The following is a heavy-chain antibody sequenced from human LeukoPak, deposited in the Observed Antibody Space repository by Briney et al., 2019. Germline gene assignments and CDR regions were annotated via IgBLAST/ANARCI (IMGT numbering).Heavy chain of an antibody. V-gene: IGHV3-21*01. CDR2: ISSSSSYI. J-gene: IGHJ3*02. CDR1: GFTFSSYS. D-gene: IGHD1-26*01. CDR3: ARDSGSCRGCAFDI. Sequence: GGSLRLSCAASGFTFSSYSMNWVRQAPGKGLEWVSSISSSSSYIYYADSVKGRFTISRDNAKNSLYLQMNSLRAEDTAVYYCARDSGSCRGCAFDIWGQGTVLTVSS.